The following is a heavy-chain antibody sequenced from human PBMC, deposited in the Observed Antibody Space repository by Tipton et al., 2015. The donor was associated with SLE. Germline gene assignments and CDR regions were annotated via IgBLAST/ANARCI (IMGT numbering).Heavy chain of an antibody. D-gene: IGHD6-13*01. Sequence: TLSLTCNVSGYSVTSDYWGWIRQSPAKGLEWLGNIFHNGNTVYNPSLKSRITISIDTSKNQFSLNLSSVTAADTAVYYCARGRGYLDWFDPWGQGTLVTVSS. CDR3: ARGRGYLDWFDP. CDR1: GYSVTSDY. CDR2: IFHNGNT. J-gene: IGHJ5*02. V-gene: IGHV4-38-2*02.